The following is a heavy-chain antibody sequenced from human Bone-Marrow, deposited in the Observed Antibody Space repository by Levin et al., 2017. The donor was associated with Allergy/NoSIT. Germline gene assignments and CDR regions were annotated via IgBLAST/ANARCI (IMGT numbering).Heavy chain of an antibody. J-gene: IGHJ4*02. CDR2: INPNSVGT. CDR1: GYTFTGHY. V-gene: IGHV1-2*02. CDR3: ARGDAPSSGYTFDY. Sequence: ASVKVSCKASGYTFTGHYMHWVRQAPGQGLEWMGWINPNSVGTNSAQKFQGRVAMTRDTSISTAYMELSRLRSDDTAVYYCARGDAPSSGYTFDYWGQGTLVTVSS. D-gene: IGHD3-22*01.